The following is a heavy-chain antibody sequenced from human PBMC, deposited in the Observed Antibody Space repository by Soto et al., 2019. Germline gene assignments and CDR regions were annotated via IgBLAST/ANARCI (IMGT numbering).Heavy chain of an antibody. CDR1: GGSISSYY. CDR2: IYYSGST. Sequence: SETLSLTCTVSGGSISSYYWSWIRQPPGKGLEWIGYIYYSGSTNYNPSLKSRVTISVDTSKNQFSLKLSSVTAADTAVYYCARHESYTGGRSNWFDPWGQGTLVTVSS. D-gene: IGHD2-2*02. V-gene: IGHV4-59*08. CDR3: ARHESYTGGRSNWFDP. J-gene: IGHJ5*02.